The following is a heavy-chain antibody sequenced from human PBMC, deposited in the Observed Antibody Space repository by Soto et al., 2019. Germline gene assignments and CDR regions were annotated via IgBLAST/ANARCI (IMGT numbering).Heavy chain of an antibody. CDR2: INPGDSDT. Sequence: HGESLKISCKGSGYRFINYWIGWVRQMPGKGLEWMGIINPGDSDTRYSPAFQGQVTISADKSISTAYLQWSTLKASDSAMYYCASGILVNGSFDYWGQGSLVTVSS. J-gene: IGHJ4*02. CDR3: ASGILVNGSFDY. V-gene: IGHV5-51*01. D-gene: IGHD3-22*01. CDR1: GYRFINYW.